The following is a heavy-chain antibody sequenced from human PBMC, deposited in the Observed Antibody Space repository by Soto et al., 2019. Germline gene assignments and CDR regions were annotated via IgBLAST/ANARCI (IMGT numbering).Heavy chain of an antibody. V-gene: IGHV1-69*02. CDR2: IIPLFGVA. CDR3: ATSGESNFDY. Sequence: QVQLVQSGAEVKKPGSSVKVSCKAAGGTFSRYTISWVRQAPGQGLEWMGRIIPLFGVANYAQKFQGRVTITADKSTSTAYMELNSLRSEDTAVYHCATSGESNFDYWGQGTLVTVSS. D-gene: IGHD3-16*01. J-gene: IGHJ4*02. CDR1: GGTFSRYT.